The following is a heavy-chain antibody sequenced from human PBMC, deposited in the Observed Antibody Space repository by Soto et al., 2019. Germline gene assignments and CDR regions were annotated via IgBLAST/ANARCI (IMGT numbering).Heavy chain of an antibody. V-gene: IGHV1-2*02. CDR1: GYTFVDYY. D-gene: IGHD3-10*01. CDR3: TRDNGLYFGSGSPTPREDH. CDR2: INPKSGST. Sequence: GASVKVSCKTSGYTFVDYYIHWVRQAPGQGXDWLGWINPKSGSTNYAQDFQGRVTITRETSISTVFLEMSRLRSDDTAVYFCTRDNGLYFGSGSPTPREDHWGQGTQVTVCS. J-gene: IGHJ4*02.